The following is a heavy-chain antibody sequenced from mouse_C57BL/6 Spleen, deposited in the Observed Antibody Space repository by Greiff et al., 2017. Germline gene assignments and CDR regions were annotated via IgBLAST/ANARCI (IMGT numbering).Heavy chain of an antibody. CDR1: GYTFTDYN. D-gene: IGHD1-1*01. CDR3: AKITTVVGYFDY. CDR2: INPNNGGT. V-gene: IGHV1-22*01. Sequence: VQLKQSGPELVKPGASVKMSCKASGYTFTDYNMHWVKQSHGKSLEWIGYINPNNGGTSYNQKFKGKATLTVNKSSSTAYMELRSLTSEDSAVYYCAKITTVVGYFDYWGQGTTLTVSS. J-gene: IGHJ2*01.